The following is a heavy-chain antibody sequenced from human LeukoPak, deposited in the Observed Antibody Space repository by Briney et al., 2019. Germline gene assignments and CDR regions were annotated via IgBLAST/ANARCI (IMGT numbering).Heavy chain of an antibody. Sequence: GGSLRLSCAASGLTFGDYSMNWVRQAPGKGLEWISWVGISSGNTKYADSVRGRFTISGDNAKNSLYLQMNSLRVEDTAVYYCARGHNYAFDNWGQGTLVTVSS. CDR3: ARGHNYAFDN. CDR1: GLTFGDYS. D-gene: IGHD1-1*01. J-gene: IGHJ4*02. CDR2: VGISSGNT. V-gene: IGHV3-48*04.